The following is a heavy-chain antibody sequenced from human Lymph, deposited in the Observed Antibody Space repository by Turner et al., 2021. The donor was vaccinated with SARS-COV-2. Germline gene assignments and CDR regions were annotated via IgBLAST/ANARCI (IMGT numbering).Heavy chain of an antibody. V-gene: IGHV3-33*01. J-gene: IGHJ6*02. CDR1: GFTFSSYG. Sequence: VQLVESGGGVVQPVRSLRLSCAASGFTFSSYGMHWVRQAPGKGLEWGAVIWYDGSKKYYADAVKGRFTISRDNSKNTLYLQMNSLRAEDTAVYYCARVKGYNGYDLRYYYGMDVWGQGTTVTVSS. D-gene: IGHD5-12*01. CDR2: IWYDGSKK. CDR3: ARVKGYNGYDLRYYYGMDV.